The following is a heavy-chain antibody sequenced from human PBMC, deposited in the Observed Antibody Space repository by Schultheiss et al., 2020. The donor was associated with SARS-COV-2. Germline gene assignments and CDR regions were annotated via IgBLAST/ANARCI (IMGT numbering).Heavy chain of an antibody. CDR2: ISSSSRYT. D-gene: IGHD2-15*01. CDR3: AREVVGNDMDV. Sequence: GGSLRLSCAASGFTFSSYEMNWVRQAPGKGLEWVSYISSSSRYTNYADSVKGRFTISRDNARNSLYLQMNSLRAEDTAVYYCAREVVGNDMDVWGQGTTVTVSS. CDR1: GFTFSSYE. J-gene: IGHJ6*02. V-gene: IGHV3-21*05.